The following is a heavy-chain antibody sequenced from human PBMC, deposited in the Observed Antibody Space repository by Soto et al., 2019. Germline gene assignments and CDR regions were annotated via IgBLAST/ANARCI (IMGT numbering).Heavy chain of an antibody. CDR2: IKSKTDGGTT. D-gene: IGHD2-15*01. J-gene: IGHJ4*02. CDR1: GFTFSNAW. CDR3: TTEVVGEHVWDY. V-gene: IGHV3-15*07. Sequence: GGSLRLSCAASGFTFSNAWMNWVRQAPGKGLEWVGRIKSKTDGGTTDYAAPVKGRFTISRDDSKNTLYLQMNSLKTEDTAVYDCTTEVVGEHVWDYWGQGTLVTVSS.